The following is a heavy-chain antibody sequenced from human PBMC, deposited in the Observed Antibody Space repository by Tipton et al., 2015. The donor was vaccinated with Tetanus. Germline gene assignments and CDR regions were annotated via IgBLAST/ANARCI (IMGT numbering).Heavy chain of an antibody. CDR1: GFTFSNYG. D-gene: IGHD2/OR15-2a*01. V-gene: IGHV3-23*01. CDR2: VDYSGAST. J-gene: IGHJ3*02. Sequence: SLRLSCAGSGFTFSNYGMGWVRQAPGKGLEWVSDVDYSGASTFYADSVKGRFTISKDNSKSTLYLQVNSLRAEDTAVYYCAKRLSNVRMTRGAFDIWGQGTMVTVSS. CDR3: AKRLSNVRMTRGAFDI.